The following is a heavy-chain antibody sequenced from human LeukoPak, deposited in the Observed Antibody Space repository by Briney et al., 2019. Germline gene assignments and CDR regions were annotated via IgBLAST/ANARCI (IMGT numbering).Heavy chain of an antibody. V-gene: IGHV4-38-2*01. CDR3: AVYCSGGSCYDP. CDR2: TYHSGST. J-gene: IGHJ5*02. D-gene: IGHD2-15*01. CDR1: GYSISSGYY. Sequence: SETLSLTCAVSGYSISSGYYWGWIRQPPGKGLEWIGSTYHSGSTYYNPSLKSRVTISVDTSKNQFSLKLSSVTAADTAVYYCAVYCSGGSCYDPWGQGTLVTVSS.